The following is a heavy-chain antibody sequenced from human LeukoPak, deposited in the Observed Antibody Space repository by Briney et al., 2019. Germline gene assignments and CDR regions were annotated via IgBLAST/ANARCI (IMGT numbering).Heavy chain of an antibody. CDR1: GFTFSSYW. J-gene: IGHJ6*03. Sequence: GGSLRLSCAASGFTFSSYWMSWVRQAPGKGLEWVANIKQDGSEKYYVDSVKGRFTISRDNAKNSLYLQMNSLRAEDTAVYYCARIRITMIVAGKKRYYYYYMDVWGKGTTVTVSS. CDR2: IKQDGSEK. V-gene: IGHV3-7*01. D-gene: IGHD3-22*01. CDR3: ARIRITMIVAGKKRYYYYYMDV.